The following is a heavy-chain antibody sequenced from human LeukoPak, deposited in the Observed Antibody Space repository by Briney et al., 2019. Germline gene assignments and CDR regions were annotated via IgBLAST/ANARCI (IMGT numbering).Heavy chain of an antibody. CDR3: ARGEPLYYYGSGSSPNDAFDI. CDR2: ISSSGSTI. CDR1: GFTFSDYY. V-gene: IGHV3-11*01. D-gene: IGHD3-10*01. J-gene: IGHJ3*02. Sequence: QPGGSLRLSCAASGFTFSDYYMSWIRQAPGKGLEWVSYISSSGSTIYYADSVKGRFTISRDNAKNSLYLQMNSLRAEDTAVYYCARGEPLYYYGSGSSPNDAFDIWGQGTMVTVSS.